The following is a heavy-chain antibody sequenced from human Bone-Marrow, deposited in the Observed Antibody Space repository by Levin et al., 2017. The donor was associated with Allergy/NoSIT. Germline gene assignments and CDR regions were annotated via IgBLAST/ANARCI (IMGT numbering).Heavy chain of an antibody. Sequence: GASVKVSCKASGFTXXXYAXTXXXXXXXXGLEWMGWISPYNGDTKYAQKLQDRVTMTTDTSTSTAYMELRSLRSDDTAVYYCAREKAETAADTFDIWGQGTMVTVSS. V-gene: IGHV1-18*01. J-gene: IGHJ3*02. CDR2: ISPYNGDT. CDR3: AREKAETAADTFDI. CDR1: GFTXXXYA. D-gene: IGHD5-18*01.